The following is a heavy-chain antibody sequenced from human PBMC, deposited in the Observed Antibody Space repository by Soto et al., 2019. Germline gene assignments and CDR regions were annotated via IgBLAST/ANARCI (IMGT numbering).Heavy chain of an antibody. CDR1: GFTFSSYA. CDR3: AATGDIAAAGTL. D-gene: IGHD6-13*01. Sequence: EVQLLESGGGLVQPGGSLRLSCAASGFTFSSYAMSWVRQAPGKGLEWVSAISGSGGSTYYADSVKGRFTISRDNSKNPLYLQMNSLRAEDTAVYYCAATGDIAAAGTLWGQGTLVTVSS. J-gene: IGHJ4*02. CDR2: ISGSGGST. V-gene: IGHV3-23*01.